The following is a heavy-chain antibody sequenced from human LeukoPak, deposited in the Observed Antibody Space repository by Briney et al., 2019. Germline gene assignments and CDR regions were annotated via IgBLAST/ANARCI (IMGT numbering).Heavy chain of an antibody. CDR1: GGSLSGSY. V-gene: IGHV4-34*01. CDR3: ARARRDSGYYKVDY. Sequence: SETLSLTCAVYGGSLSGSYWSWIRQPPGKGLEWIGEINHSGSANYNPSLKSRVTLSIDKSKNQFSLNLNSVTAADTAVYYCARARRDSGYYKVDYWGQGTLVTVSS. J-gene: IGHJ4*02. D-gene: IGHD3-3*01. CDR2: INHSGSA.